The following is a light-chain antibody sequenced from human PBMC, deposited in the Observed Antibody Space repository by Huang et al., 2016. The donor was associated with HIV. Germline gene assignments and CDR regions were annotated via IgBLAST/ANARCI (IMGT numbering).Light chain of an antibody. J-gene: IGKJ2*01. Sequence: EILMTQSPATLSVSPGERATLSCRASQSVSSNLAWYQQKPGQAPRLLIYGASTRATGIPARVSGSGSGTEFTLTISSLQSEDFAVYYCQQYNNWPPMYTFGQGTKLEIK. V-gene: IGKV3-15*01. CDR1: QSVSSN. CDR2: GAS. CDR3: QQYNNWPPMYT.